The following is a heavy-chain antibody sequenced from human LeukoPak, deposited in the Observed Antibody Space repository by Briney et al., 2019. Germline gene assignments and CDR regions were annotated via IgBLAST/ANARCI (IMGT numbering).Heavy chain of an antibody. CDR1: GFTFSNYA. Sequence: PGGSLRLSCAASGFTFSNYAMNWVRQAPGKGLEWVSGISASGGNTYYADSVKGRLTISRDNSKNTLYLQMHSLRAEDTAVYYCARDRGSGSYYGDYWGQGTLVTVSS. CDR3: ARDRGSGSYYGDY. D-gene: IGHD3-10*01. V-gene: IGHV3-23*01. CDR2: ISASGGNT. J-gene: IGHJ4*02.